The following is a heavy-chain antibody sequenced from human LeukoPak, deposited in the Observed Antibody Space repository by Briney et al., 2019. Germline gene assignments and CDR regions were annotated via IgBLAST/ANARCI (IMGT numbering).Heavy chain of an antibody. CDR2: INPSGGST. V-gene: IGHV1-46*01. Sequence: ASVKVSCKASGYTFTSYYMHWVRQAPGQGLEWMGIINPSGGSTSYAQKFQGRVTMTRDTSTSTVYMELSSLRYEDTAVYYCARDGPRIAALGEDFDYWGQGTLVTVSS. D-gene: IGHD6-6*01. CDR1: GYTFTSYY. CDR3: ARDGPRIAALGEDFDY. J-gene: IGHJ4*02.